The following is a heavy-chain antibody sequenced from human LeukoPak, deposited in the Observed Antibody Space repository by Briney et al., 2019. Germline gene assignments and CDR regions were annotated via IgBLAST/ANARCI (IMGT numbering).Heavy chain of an antibody. Sequence: PGGSLRLSCAASGFTFSSYAMSWVRQAPGKGLEWVSAISGSGGSTYYADSVKGRFTISRDNSKNTLYLQMNSLRAEDTAVYYCANNGRKYYDTSSWFDPWGQGTLVTVSS. CDR2: ISGSGGST. CDR3: ANNGRKYYDTSSWFDP. CDR1: GFTFSSYA. D-gene: IGHD3-22*01. J-gene: IGHJ5*02. V-gene: IGHV3-23*01.